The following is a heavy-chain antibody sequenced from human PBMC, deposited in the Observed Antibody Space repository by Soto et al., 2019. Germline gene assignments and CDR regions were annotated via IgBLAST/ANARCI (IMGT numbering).Heavy chain of an antibody. V-gene: IGHV1-69*02. CDR1: GGTFSSYT. CDR2: IIPILGIA. CDR3: ARGRYYGSACLDY. Sequence: QVQLVQSGAEVKKPGSSVKVSCKASGGTFSSYTISWVRQAPGQGLEWMGRIIPILGIANYAQKLQGRVTITADKSTSTAYMELSSLRSEDTAVYYCARGRYYGSACLDYWGQGTLVTVSS. J-gene: IGHJ4*02. D-gene: IGHD3-10*01.